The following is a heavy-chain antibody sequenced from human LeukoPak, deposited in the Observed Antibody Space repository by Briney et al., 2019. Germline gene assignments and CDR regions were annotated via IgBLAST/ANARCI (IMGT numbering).Heavy chain of an antibody. CDR1: GFTSDDYA. CDR2: TSGDGGST. J-gene: IGHJ4*02. V-gene: IGHV3-43*02. D-gene: IGHD6-19*01. CDR3: AMEYSSGWYALDY. Sequence: GGALRLSCAASGFTSDDYAMHWGRHALGKGLEWGSLTSGDGGSTYYGDSVKGRFTISRDNSKNSLYLQMNSLKTEDTALYYCAMEYSSGWYALDYWGQGTVVTVSS.